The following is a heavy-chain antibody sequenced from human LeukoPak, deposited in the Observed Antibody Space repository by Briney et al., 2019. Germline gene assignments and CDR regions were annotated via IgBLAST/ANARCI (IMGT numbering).Heavy chain of an antibody. Sequence: SETLSLTCAVYGGSFSGYYWSWIRQPPGKGLEWIGEINHSGSTNYNPSLKSRVTISVDTSKNQFSLKLSSVTAADTAVYYCARPTERHYYDSSGYFDAFDIWGQGTMVTVSS. CDR1: GGSFSGYY. D-gene: IGHD3-22*01. V-gene: IGHV4-34*01. CDR3: ARPTERHYYDSSGYFDAFDI. CDR2: INHSGST. J-gene: IGHJ3*02.